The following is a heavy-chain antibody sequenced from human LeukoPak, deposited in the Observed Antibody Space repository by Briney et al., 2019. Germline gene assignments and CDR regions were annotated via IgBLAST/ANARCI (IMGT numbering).Heavy chain of an antibody. CDR2: ISSSSSYI. CDR1: GFTFNSYS. J-gene: IGHJ4*02. CDR3: ARDLAAAGIN. D-gene: IGHD6-13*01. V-gene: IGHV3-21*01. Sequence: GGSLRLSCVASGFTFNSYSMNWVRQAPGKGLEWVSSISSSSSYIYYADSVKGRFTISRDNAKNSLYLQVNSLRAEDTAVYYCARDLAAAGINWGQGTLVTVSS.